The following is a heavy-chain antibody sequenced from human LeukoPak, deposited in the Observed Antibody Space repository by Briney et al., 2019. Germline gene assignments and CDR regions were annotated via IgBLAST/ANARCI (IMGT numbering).Heavy chain of an antibody. CDR3: ARGTIARLGPFDC. Sequence: TGGSLRLSCAASGFTVSSTYMSWVRQAPGKGLEWVSVIYSGGSTFYADPVKGRFTISRDNSKNTLHLQMNSLRVEDTAIYYCARGTIARLGPFDCWGQGTLVIVSS. CDR1: GFTVSSTY. D-gene: IGHD6-6*01. V-gene: IGHV3-53*01. CDR2: IYSGGST. J-gene: IGHJ4*02.